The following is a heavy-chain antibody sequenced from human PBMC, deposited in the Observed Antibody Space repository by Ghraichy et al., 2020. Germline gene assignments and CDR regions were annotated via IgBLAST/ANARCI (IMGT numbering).Heavy chain of an antibody. Sequence: GESLNISCAASGFTFSSYGMHWVRQAPGKGLEWVAVIWYDGSNKYYADSVKGRFTISRDNSKNTLYLQMNSLRAEDTAVYYCARDLNPQGWVRFLDYNYYYGMDVWGQGTTVTVSS. J-gene: IGHJ6*02. CDR3: ARDLNPQGWVRFLDYNYYYGMDV. CDR2: IWYDGSNK. CDR1: GFTFSSYG. D-gene: IGHD3-3*01. V-gene: IGHV3-33*01.